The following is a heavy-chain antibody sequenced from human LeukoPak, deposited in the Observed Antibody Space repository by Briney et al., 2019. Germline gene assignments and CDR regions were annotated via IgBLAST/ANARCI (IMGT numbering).Heavy chain of an antibody. J-gene: IGHJ6*04. CDR3: ARDGVPRGMDV. V-gene: IGHV4-30-4*01. Sequence: SETLSLTCTVSGGSISSGDYYWSWIRQPPGKVLEWIGYIYYSGTTYYNPSLKSRVTISVDTSKNQFSLKLSSVTAADTAVYYCARDGVPRGMDVWGKGTTVTVSS. CDR2: IYYSGTT. CDR1: GGSISSGDYY.